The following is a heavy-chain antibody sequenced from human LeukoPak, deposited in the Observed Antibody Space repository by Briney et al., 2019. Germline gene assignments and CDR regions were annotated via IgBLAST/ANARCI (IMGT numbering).Heavy chain of an antibody. J-gene: IGHJ6*02. Sequence: GGSLRLSCTASGFIFSGSWMAWIRQAPGKGLEWVAIIKKDGSEKYYVDSMKGRFTISRDNAKNSLFLQMNSLRAEDTAVYYCAKNTWKSSDSGRGRMDVWGQGTTVTVSS. CDR1: GFIFSGSW. V-gene: IGHV3-7*01. D-gene: IGHD3-10*01. CDR3: AKNTWKSSDSGRGRMDV. CDR2: IKKDGSEK.